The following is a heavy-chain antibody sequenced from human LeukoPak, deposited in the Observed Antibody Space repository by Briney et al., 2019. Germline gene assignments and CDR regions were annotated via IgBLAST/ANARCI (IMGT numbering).Heavy chain of an antibody. CDR2: IWYDGSNK. D-gene: IGHD3-22*01. CDR3: ARDYDSSGPYGMDV. Sequence: GGSLRLSCAASGFTFSSYGMHWVRQAPGKGLEWAAVIWYDGSNKYYADSVKGRFTISRDNSKNTLYLQMNSLRAEDTAVYYCARDYDSSGPYGMDVWGQGTTVTVSS. CDR1: GFTFSSYG. V-gene: IGHV3-33*01. J-gene: IGHJ6*02.